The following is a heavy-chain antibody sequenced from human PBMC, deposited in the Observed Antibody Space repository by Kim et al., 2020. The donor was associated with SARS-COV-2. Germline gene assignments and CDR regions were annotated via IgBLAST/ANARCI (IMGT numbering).Heavy chain of an antibody. J-gene: IGHJ4*02. CDR1: GFAFHTFG. Sequence: GGSLRLSCAASGFAFHTFGMHWVRQAPGKGLEWVAIISYDGSTEDYAGPVKGRFTISRDNSKKTVYLQMNTLRPEDTAVYYCAKDGPKVRSVEWVLEDWGLGTLVTVSS. CDR2: ISYDGSTE. CDR3: AKDGPKVRSVEWVLED. D-gene: IGHD3-3*01. V-gene: IGHV3-30*18.